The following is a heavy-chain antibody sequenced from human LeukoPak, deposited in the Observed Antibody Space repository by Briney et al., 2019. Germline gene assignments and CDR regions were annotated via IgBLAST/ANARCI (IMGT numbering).Heavy chain of an antibody. J-gene: IGHJ4*02. CDR3: ARPAYSSSWYYFEY. CDR2: ISNSGGGT. Sequence: GGSLRLSCAASGFTFSSFAMSWVRLAPGKGLEWVSSISNSGGGTYYAESVKGRFTISRDNSKNTLYLQMSSLRAEDTAIYYCARPAYSSSWYYFEYWGQGTLVTVSS. CDR1: GFTFSSFA. V-gene: IGHV3-23*01. D-gene: IGHD6-13*01.